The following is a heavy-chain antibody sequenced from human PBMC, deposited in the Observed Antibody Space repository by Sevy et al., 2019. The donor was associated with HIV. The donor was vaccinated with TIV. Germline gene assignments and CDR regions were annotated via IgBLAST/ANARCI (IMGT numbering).Heavy chain of an antibody. CDR1: GFTFSSYA. D-gene: IGHD4-17*01. CDR2: ISYDGSNK. J-gene: IGHJ5*02. CDR3: ARDQHDYAGNLRTGWFDP. Sequence: GGSLRLSCAASGFTFSSYAMHWVRQAPGKGLEWVAVISYDGSNKYYADSVKGRFTISKDNSKNTLYLQVKSLRTEDTAVYYCARDQHDYAGNLRTGWFDPWGQGTLVAVSS. V-gene: IGHV3-30-3*01.